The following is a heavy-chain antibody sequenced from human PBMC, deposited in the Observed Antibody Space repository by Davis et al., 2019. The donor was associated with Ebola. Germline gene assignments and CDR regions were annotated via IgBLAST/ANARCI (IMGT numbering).Heavy chain of an antibody. V-gene: IGHV3-21*01. CDR1: GFTFSSYS. Sequence: GESLKISCAASGFTFSSYSMNWVRQAPGKGLEWVSSISSSSSYIYYADSVKGRFTISRDNAKNSLYLQMNSLRAEDTAVYYCAGGNAVAGPFYGMDVWGQGTTVTVSS. CDR3: AGGNAVAGPFYGMDV. J-gene: IGHJ6*02. CDR2: ISSSSSYI. D-gene: IGHD6-19*01.